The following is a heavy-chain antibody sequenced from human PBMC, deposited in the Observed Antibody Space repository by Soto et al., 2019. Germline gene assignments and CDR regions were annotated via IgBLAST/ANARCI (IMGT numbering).Heavy chain of an antibody. CDR2: TYYRSKWYN. CDR1: GDSVSSNSAA. CDR3: ARASGGWFGEFYYYYGMDV. J-gene: IGHJ6*02. D-gene: IGHD3-10*01. Sequence: SPALSLTCAISGDSVSSNSAAWNWSRQSPSRGLEWLGRTYYRSKWYNDYAVSVKSRITINPDTSKNQFSLQLNSVTPEDTAVYYCARASGGWFGEFYYYYGMDVWGQGTTVTVSS. V-gene: IGHV6-1*01.